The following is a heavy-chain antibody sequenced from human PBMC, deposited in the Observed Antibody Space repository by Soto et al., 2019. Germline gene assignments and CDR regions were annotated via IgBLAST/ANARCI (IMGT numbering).Heavy chain of an antibody. V-gene: IGHV4-30-4*01. CDR2: IYYSGST. CDR3: ARAGGAYFGY. CDR1: GGSISSGDYY. J-gene: IGHJ4*02. Sequence: QVQLQESGPGLVKPSQTLSLTCTVSGGSISSGDYYWSWIRQPPGKGLEWIGYIYYSGSTYYNPSHKSRGNLSVDATKNQVSLKLSSVTAADTAVYYCARAGGAYFGYWGQGTLVTVSS. D-gene: IGHD3-16*01.